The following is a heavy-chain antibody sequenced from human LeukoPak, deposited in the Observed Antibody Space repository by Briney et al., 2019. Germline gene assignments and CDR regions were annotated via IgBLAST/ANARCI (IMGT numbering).Heavy chain of an antibody. J-gene: IGHJ3*02. Sequence: ASAKVSCKASGGTFSSYAISWVRQAPGQGLEWMGGIIPIFGTANYAQKFQGRVTITADESTSTAYMELSSLRSEDTAVYYCATAIVVVVASTAAFDIWGQGTMVTVSS. CDR3: ATAIVVVVASTAAFDI. V-gene: IGHV1-69*13. CDR2: IIPIFGTA. CDR1: GGTFSSYA. D-gene: IGHD2-15*01.